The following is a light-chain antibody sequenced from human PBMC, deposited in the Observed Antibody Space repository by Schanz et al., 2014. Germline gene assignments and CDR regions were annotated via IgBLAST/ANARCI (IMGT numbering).Light chain of an antibody. CDR2: DVS. CDR3: SSYTSIGTRV. CDR1: SSDVGGYNY. Sequence: SALTQPASVSGSPGQSITISCTGTSSDVGGYNYVSWYQLHPGKAPKLMIYDVSHRPSGVSNRFSGSKSGNTASLTISGLQAEDEADYYCSSYTSIGTRVFGGGTKLTVL. V-gene: IGLV2-14*01. J-gene: IGLJ3*02.